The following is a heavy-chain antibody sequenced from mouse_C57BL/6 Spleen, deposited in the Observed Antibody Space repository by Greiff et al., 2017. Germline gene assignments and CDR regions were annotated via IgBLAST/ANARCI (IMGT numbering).Heavy chain of an antibody. J-gene: IGHJ2*01. V-gene: IGHV1-62-2*01. CDR1: GYTFTEYT. Sequence: QVQLKESGAELVKPGASVKLSCNASGYTFTEYTIYWVNQRSGQGLVWIGWFYTGSGSIKYNEKLKDKVTLTADKSTSTVYMKCSRLTTEDSAVYFCARHEYSSGVDYWGQGTTLTVSS. CDR2: FYTGSGSI. CDR3: ARHEYSSGVDY. D-gene: IGHD3-2*02.